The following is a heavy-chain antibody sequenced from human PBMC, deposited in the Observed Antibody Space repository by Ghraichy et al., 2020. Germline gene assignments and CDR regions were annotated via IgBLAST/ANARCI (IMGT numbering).Heavy chain of an antibody. CDR3: ARGELKYQLLYYFDY. V-gene: IGHV4-34*01. CDR1: GGSFSGYY. D-gene: IGHD2-2*01. J-gene: IGHJ4*02. CDR2: INHSGST. Sequence: SETLSLTCAVYGGSFSGYYWSWIRQPPGKGLEWIGEINHSGSTNYNPSLKSRVTISVDTSKNQFSLKLSSVTAADTAVYYCARGELKYQLLYYFDYWGQGTLVTVSS.